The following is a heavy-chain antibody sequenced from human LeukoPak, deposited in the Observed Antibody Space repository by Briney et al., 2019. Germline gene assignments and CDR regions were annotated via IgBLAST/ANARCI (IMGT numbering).Heavy chain of an antibody. J-gene: IGHJ4*02. D-gene: IGHD1-14*01. CDR3: ARFRSAADHPDS. Sequence: SETLSLTCTVSGASITNYYWSWIRQPPGKGPERIGYISHTGITNYNPSLESRVIISADTSRNQFSLKLTSMTAADTAVYYCARFRSAADHPDSWGQGTLVTVSS. V-gene: IGHV4-59*01. CDR2: ISHTGIT. CDR1: GASITNYY.